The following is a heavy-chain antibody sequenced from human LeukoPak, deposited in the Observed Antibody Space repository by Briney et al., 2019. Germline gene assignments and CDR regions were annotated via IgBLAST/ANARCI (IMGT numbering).Heavy chain of an antibody. D-gene: IGHD3-16*01. J-gene: IGHJ4*02. Sequence: ETLSLTCTVSGGSISSYYWSWIRQPPGKGLEWIGYIYYSGSTNYNPSLKSRVTISVDTSKNQFSLKLSSVTAADTAVYYCARHLWGGQVVGLDYWGQGTLVTVSS. V-gene: IGHV4-59*08. CDR2: IYYSGST. CDR1: GGSISSYY. CDR3: ARHLWGGQVVGLDY.